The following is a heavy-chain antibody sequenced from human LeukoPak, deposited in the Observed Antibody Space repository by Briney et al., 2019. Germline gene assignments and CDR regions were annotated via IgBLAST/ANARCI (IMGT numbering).Heavy chain of an antibody. D-gene: IGHD3-9*01. J-gene: IGHJ4*02. V-gene: IGHV3-23*01. Sequence: PGGSLRLSCTASAFTFSSYAMSWLRQAPGKGLEWVSTISGSGSSTYYADSVKGRFTISRDNSKYTLYLQMDSLRAEDTAVYYCAKVFLSDWLIDSWGQGTLVTVSS. CDR3: AKVFLSDWLIDS. CDR1: AFTFSSYA. CDR2: ISGSGSST.